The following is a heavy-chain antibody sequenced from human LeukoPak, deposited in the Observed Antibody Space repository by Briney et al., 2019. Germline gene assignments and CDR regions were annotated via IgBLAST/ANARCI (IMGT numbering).Heavy chain of an antibody. Sequence: PGGSLRLSCAASGFTFSSYSMSWIRQAPGKGLEWVSAISGSGGTTYYADSMKGRFTISRDNAKNSLYLQMNSLRAEDTAVYYCAKPPQYRVRSVCFDPWGQGTLVTVSS. CDR1: GFTFSSYS. J-gene: IGHJ5*02. V-gene: IGHV3-23*01. D-gene: IGHD3-10*01. CDR3: AKPPQYRVRSVCFDP. CDR2: ISGSGGTT.